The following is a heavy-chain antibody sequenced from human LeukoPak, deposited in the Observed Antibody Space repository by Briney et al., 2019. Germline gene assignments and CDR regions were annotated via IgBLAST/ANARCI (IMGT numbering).Heavy chain of an antibody. D-gene: IGHD3-10*01. J-gene: IGHJ4*02. V-gene: IGHV3-48*02. CDR2: ISSSSRSI. Sequence: GGSLRLSCAASGFTFSSYSMNWVRQAPGKGLEWVSYISSSSRSIYYADSVKGRFTISRDNASNSLSLQMNSLRDEDTAVYYCVLGSPFDYWGQGTLVTVSS. CDR3: VLGSPFDY. CDR1: GFTFSSYS.